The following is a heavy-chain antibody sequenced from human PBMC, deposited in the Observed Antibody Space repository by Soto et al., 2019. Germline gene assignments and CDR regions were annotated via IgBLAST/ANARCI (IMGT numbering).Heavy chain of an antibody. J-gene: IGHJ4*02. D-gene: IGHD2-15*01. CDR3: ARSFFGGGTG. V-gene: IGHV1-8*01. CDR2: MNPNSGNT. CDR1: GYTFTSYD. Sequence: QVQLVQSGAEVKKPGASVKVSCKASGYTFTSYDINWVRQGTGQGLEWMGWMNPNSGNTGYAQKIQGRVTMTRNTPTTTAYMALRSLRSRATAVYTCARSFFGGGTGWGQGTLVTVSS.